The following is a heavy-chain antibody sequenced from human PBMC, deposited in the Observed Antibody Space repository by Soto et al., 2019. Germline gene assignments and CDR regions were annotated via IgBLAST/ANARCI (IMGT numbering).Heavy chain of an antibody. J-gene: IGHJ4*02. D-gene: IGHD3-22*01. V-gene: IGHV1-69*13. Sequence: ASVKVSCKASGGTFSKNTISWVRQAPGQGLEWMGGIMPVFGTPNYAQKFQGRVTITADEYTRTAYMELSRLKSEDTAVYYCARQFDYDTSGFYYAYWGQGTQVTV. CDR2: IMPVFGTP. CDR1: GGTFSKNT. CDR3: ARQFDYDTSGFYYAY.